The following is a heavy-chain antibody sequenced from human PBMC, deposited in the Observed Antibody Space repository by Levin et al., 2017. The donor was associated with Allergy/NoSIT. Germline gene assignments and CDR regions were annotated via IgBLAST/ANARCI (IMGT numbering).Heavy chain of an antibody. V-gene: IGHV3-30*18. CDR1: GFTFSSYG. CDR2: ISYDGSNK. D-gene: IGHD2-21*02. CDR3: AKDEVAYCGGDCYSLGY. J-gene: IGHJ4*02. Sequence: PRASVKVSCAASGFTFSSYGMYWVRQAPGKGLEWVALISYDGSNKYYADSVKGRFTISRDNSKNTLYVQMNSLRAEDTAVYYCAKDEVAYCGGDCYSLGYWGQGTLVTVSS.